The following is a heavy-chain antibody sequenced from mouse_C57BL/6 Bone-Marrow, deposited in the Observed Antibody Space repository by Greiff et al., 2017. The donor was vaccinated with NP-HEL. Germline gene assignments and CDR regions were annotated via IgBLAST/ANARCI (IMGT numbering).Heavy chain of an antibody. CDR1: GYTFTDYY. V-gene: IGHV1-26*01. J-gene: IGHJ2*01. CDR2: INPNNGGT. D-gene: IGHD1-1*01. Sequence: VQLQQSGPELVKPGASVKISCKASGYTFTDYYMNWVKQSHGKSLEWIGDINPNNGGTSYNQKFKGKATLTVDKSSSTAYMELRSLTSEDSAVYYCARSGIGSYLDYWGQGTTLTVSS. CDR3: ARSGIGSYLDY.